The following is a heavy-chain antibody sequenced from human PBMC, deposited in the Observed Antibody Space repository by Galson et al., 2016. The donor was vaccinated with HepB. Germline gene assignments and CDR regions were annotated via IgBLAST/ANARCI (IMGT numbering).Heavy chain of an antibody. CDR2: ISFDGRNK. D-gene: IGHD3-3*01. CDR1: GFTFSSYA. Sequence: SLRLSCAASGFTFSSYAIHWVRQAPGKGLEWVAVISFDGRNKYYADSVNGRFTISRDNSKDTLDLQMNSLRVEDTGVYYCARDLVDRLLRFNGMDVWGQGTTVTVSS. J-gene: IGHJ6*02. V-gene: IGHV3-30*04. CDR3: ARDLVDRLLRFNGMDV.